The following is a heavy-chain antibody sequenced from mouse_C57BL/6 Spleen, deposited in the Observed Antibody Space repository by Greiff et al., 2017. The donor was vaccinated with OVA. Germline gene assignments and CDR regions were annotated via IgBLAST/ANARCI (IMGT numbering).Heavy chain of an antibody. Sequence: VQLQQSGTVLARPGASVKMSCKTSGYTFTSYWMHWVKQRPGQGLEWIGAIYPGNSDTSYNQKFKGKAKLTAVTSASTAYMELSSLTNEDSAVYYCTRRDYGSSYGFDYWGQGTTLTVSS. CDR2: IYPGNSDT. CDR3: TRRDYGSSYGFDY. J-gene: IGHJ2*01. V-gene: IGHV1-5*01. D-gene: IGHD1-1*01. CDR1: GYTFTSYW.